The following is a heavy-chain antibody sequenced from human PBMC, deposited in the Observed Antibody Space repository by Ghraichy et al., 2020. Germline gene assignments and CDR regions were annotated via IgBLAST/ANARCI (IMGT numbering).Heavy chain of an antibody. CDR1: GVAVSSNY. V-gene: IGHV3-21*01. CDR3: ARGNTAPGGY. CDR2: ISSSSSYI. D-gene: IGHD5-18*01. J-gene: IGHJ4*02. Sequence: GGSLRLSCAASGVAVSSNYMTWVRQAPGKGLEWVSSISSSSSYIYYADSVKGRFTISRDNAKNSLYLQMNSLRAEDTAVYYCARGNTAPGGYWGQGTLVTVSS.